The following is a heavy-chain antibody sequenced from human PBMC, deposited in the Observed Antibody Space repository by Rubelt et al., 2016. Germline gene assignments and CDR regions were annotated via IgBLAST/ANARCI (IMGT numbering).Heavy chain of an antibody. V-gene: IGHV3-23*04. J-gene: IGHJ4*02. Sequence: EVQLVESGGGLVQPGGSLRLSCAASGFTFSTYAMSWVRQAPGKGLEWVSAISGSGASTYYADSVKGRFTISRDNSKKTLYLQMNSLRAEDTAIYYCAKDRGVRYSSPDYWGQGTLVTVSS. D-gene: IGHD6-13*01. CDR3: AKDRGVRYSSPDY. CDR1: GFTFSTYA. CDR2: ISGSGAST.